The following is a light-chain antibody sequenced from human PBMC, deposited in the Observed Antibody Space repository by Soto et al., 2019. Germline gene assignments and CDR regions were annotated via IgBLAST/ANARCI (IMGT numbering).Light chain of an antibody. CDR1: QSISSY. J-gene: IGKJ1*01. Sequence: IPMTQTTSSLSASVGDRVTITCRASQSISSYLNWYQQKPGKAPKRLIYAASSLQSGVPSRFSGSGSGTDFTLTISSLQPEDFATYYCQQSYSTPVTFGQGTKVDI. CDR2: AAS. CDR3: QQSYSTPVT. V-gene: IGKV1-39*01.